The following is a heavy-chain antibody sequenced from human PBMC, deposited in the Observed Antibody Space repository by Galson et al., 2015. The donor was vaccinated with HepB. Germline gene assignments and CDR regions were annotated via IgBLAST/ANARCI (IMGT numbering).Heavy chain of an antibody. CDR3: AKDRGNGYKNFQH. Sequence: SLRLSCAASGFTFNDYAITWVRQAPGKGLEWVSGISVSSTDTYYADSVRGRFNISRDNFKKTVYLQMISRSAEDTAVYYCAKDRGNGYKNFQHWGQGTLVTVSS. V-gene: IGHV3-23*01. J-gene: IGHJ1*01. D-gene: IGHD5-18*01. CDR1: GFTFNDYA. CDR2: ISVSSTDT.